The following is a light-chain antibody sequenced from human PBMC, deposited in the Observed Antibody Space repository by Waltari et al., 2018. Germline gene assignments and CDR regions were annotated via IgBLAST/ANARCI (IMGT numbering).Light chain of an antibody. CDR1: SSDVGSYNL. CDR2: EGY. J-gene: IGLJ3*02. Sequence: SVSGSPGQSITISCTGTSSDVGSYNLVSWYQQHPGKAPKLIIYEGYKRPSGVSNRFSGSKSGDTASLTISGVQAEDEADYYCCSYANNRPRVFGGGTKLTVL. V-gene: IGLV2-23*01. CDR3: CSYANNRPRV.